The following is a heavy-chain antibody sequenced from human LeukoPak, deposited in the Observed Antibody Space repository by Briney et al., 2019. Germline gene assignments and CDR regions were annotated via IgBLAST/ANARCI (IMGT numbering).Heavy chain of an antibody. CDR3: ARGLLRYDSSGYYLAY. Sequence: GGSLRLSCAASGFTFSSHGMHWVRQAPGKGLEWVAVIWYDGSNKYYPDYVKGRFTITRDNSKNTLYLQMNSRRAADTAVYYCARGLLRYDSSGYYLAYWGQGALVTVSS. V-gene: IGHV3-33*01. D-gene: IGHD3-22*01. J-gene: IGHJ4*02. CDR2: IWYDGSNK. CDR1: GFTFSSHG.